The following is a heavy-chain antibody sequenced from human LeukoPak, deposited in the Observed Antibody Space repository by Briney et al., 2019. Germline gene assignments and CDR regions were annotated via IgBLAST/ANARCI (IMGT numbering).Heavy chain of an antibody. CDR1: GYTFTSYD. Sequence: ASVKVSCKASGYTFTSYDINWVRQATGQGLEWMGIINPSGGSTSYAQKFQGRVTITRDTSTSTVYMELSSLRSEDTAVYYCAREDWTLGSGWLWGQGTLVTVSS. CDR3: AREDWTLGSGWL. V-gene: IGHV1-46*01. CDR2: INPSGGST. J-gene: IGHJ4*02. D-gene: IGHD6-19*01.